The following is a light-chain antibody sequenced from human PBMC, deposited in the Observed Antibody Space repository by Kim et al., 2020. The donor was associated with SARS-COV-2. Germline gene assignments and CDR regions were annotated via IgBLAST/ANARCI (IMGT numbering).Light chain of an antibody. CDR1: QGIAND. CDR2: ATS. J-gene: IGKJ4*01. V-gene: IGKV1-9*01. CDR3: QQLNTYPLT. Sequence: SFGDRVTITCRASQGIANDLAWYQQKSGKAPKLLIYATSTLQSGVPSRFSGSGAGTDFTLTIGSLQPEDFATYYCQQLNTYPLTFGGGTKVDIK.